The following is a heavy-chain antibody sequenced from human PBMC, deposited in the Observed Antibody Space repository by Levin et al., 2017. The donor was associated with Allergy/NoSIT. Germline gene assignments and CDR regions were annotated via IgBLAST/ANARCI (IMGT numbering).Heavy chain of an antibody. CDR3: ARLSYYDRTRYFDL. D-gene: IGHD3-22*01. CDR2: IYPGDSDT. J-gene: IGHJ2*01. V-gene: IGHV5-51*01. CDR1: GYSFTSYW. Sequence: ASVKVSCKGSGYSFTSYWIGWVRQMPGKGLEWMGIIYPGDSDTRYSPSFQGQVTISADKSISTAYLQWSSLKASDTAMYYCARLSYYDRTRYFDLWGRGTLVTVSS.